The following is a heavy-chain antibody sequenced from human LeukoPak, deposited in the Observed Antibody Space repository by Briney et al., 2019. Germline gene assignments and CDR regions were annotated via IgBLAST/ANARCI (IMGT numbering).Heavy chain of an antibody. Sequence: GGSLRLSCAASGFTFNKYAMTWVRQGPGKGLEWVSGISGSGASTYYADSVKGRFTISRDNSKNTLYLQMNSLRAEDTAVYYCAKSPIYYSDSGSQYFDYWGQGTLVTVSS. J-gene: IGHJ4*02. CDR3: AKSPIYYSDSGSQYFDY. D-gene: IGHD3-10*01. CDR2: ISGSGAST. CDR1: GFTFNKYA. V-gene: IGHV3-23*01.